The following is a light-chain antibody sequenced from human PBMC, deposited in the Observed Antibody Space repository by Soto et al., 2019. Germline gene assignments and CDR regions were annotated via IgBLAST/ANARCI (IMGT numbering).Light chain of an antibody. CDR1: QSISTW. J-gene: IGKJ1*01. CDR3: QQYETFSGT. V-gene: IGKV1-5*03. CDR2: KAS. Sequence: DIQMTQSPSTLSASVGDRVTITCRASQSISTWLAWYQQKPGKAPKLLIYKASSLESGVPSRFSGSGSGTEFTLTISGLQPDDFATYYCQQYETFSGTFGPGTKVEI.